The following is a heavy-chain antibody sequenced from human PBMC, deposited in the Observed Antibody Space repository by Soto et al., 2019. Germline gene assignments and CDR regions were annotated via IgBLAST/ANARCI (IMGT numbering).Heavy chain of an antibody. D-gene: IGHD3-16*01. CDR2: IFHVGST. Sequence: LSLASTVSVGSIRSGRYSWRWFLRPPGKGLEGIGHIFHVGSTDYNPSVKTRVTVSVDRTRNQFSLKLSSVTAADPAVYYCARGGARNCFDPWGQGTLVIVSS. CDR3: ARGGARNCFDP. V-gene: IGHV4-30-2*01. CDR1: VGSIRSGRYS. J-gene: IGHJ5*02.